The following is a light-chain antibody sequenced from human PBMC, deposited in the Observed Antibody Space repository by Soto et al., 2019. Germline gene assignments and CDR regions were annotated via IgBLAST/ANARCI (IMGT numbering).Light chain of an antibody. CDR2: DVS. V-gene: IGLV2-14*01. CDR1: SSDIGGYNY. CDR3: GSFTSSSTLI. J-gene: IGLJ2*01. Sequence: QSVLTQPASVSGSPGQSITISCAGTSSDIGGYNYVSWYQQHPGKAPQLMIYDVSSRPSGVSNRFSGSKSGNTASLTISGLQPEDEADYYCGSFTSSSTLIFGGGTKLTVL.